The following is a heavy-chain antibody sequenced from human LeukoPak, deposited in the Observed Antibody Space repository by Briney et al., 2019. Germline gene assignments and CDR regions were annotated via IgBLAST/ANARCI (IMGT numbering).Heavy chain of an antibody. D-gene: IGHD5-24*01. CDR1: GFTFSSYA. J-gene: IGHJ5*02. Sequence: GGSLRLSCAASGFTFSSYAMHWVRQAPGKGLEWVAVISYDGSNKYYADSVKGRFTISRDNSKNTLYLQMNSLRAEDTAVYYCARDGGWLQLGGQNWFDPWGQGTLVTVSS. V-gene: IGHV3-30-3*01. CDR2: ISYDGSNK. CDR3: ARDGGWLQLGGQNWFDP.